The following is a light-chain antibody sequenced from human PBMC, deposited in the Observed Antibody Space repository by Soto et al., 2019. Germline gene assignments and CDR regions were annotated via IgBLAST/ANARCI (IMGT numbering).Light chain of an antibody. J-gene: IGKJ2*02. CDR2: GAS. CDR3: QLYGSSPPGCT. CDR1: QSVSSTY. Sequence: EIVLTQSPGTLSLSPGEGATLSCRASQSVSSTYLAWYQQKPGQAPRLLIYGASNRATGIPDRFSGSGSGTDFTLTITRLESEDFAVYYCQLYGSSPPGCTFGQGTKLEIK. V-gene: IGKV3-20*01.